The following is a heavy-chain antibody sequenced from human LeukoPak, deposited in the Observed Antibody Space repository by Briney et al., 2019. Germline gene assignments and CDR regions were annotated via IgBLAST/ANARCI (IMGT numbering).Heavy chain of an antibody. Sequence: ASVKVSCKASGYTFTGYYMHWVRQAPGQGLEWMGWINPNSGGTNYAQKFQGRVTMTRDTSISTAYMELSRLRSDDTAVYYCARDLGTTGTTDWFDPWGQGTLVTVSS. J-gene: IGHJ5*02. CDR3: ARDLGTTGTTDWFDP. D-gene: IGHD1-1*01. CDR2: INPNSGGT. V-gene: IGHV1-2*02. CDR1: GYTFTGYY.